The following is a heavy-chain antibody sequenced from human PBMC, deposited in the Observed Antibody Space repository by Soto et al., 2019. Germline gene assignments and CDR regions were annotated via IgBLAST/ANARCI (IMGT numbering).Heavy chain of an antibody. V-gene: IGHV1-3*01. D-gene: IGHD3-22*01. CDR2: INAGNGNT. Sequence: ASVKVSCKASGYTFTSYAMHWVRQAPGQRLEWMGWINAGNGNTKYSQKFQGRVTITRDTSASTAYMELSSLRSEDTAVYYCARTGYYYDSSGYYYVYFDYWGQGTLVTVSS. CDR1: GYTFTSYA. J-gene: IGHJ4*02. CDR3: ARTGYYYDSSGYYYVYFDY.